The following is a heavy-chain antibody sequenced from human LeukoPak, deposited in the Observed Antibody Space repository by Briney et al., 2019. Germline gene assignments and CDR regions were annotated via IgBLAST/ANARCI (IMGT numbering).Heavy chain of an antibody. CDR1: GGSISSYY. CDR3: VRDRELNY. D-gene: IGHD3-10*01. V-gene: IGHV4-59*01. J-gene: IGHJ4*02. CDR2: IYNSGST. Sequence: SETLSLTCTVSGGSISSYYWSWIRQPPGKGLEWIGYIYNSGSTNYNPSLKSRVTISVDTSKNQFPLNLGSVTAADTAVYYCVRDRELNYWGQGTLVTVSS.